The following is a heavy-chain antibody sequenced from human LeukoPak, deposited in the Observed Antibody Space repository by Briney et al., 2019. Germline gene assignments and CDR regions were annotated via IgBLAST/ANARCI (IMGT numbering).Heavy chain of an antibody. Sequence: ASVKVSCKGSGGTFSSYAISWVRQAPGQGLEWKGRIITILGIANYAQKFQGRGTITADKSTSTDYMELRRLRSEDTPVYYCARVSSHNWFDPCGQGTLVTVSS. CDR3: ARVSSHNWFDP. D-gene: IGHD6-6*01. CDR1: GGTFSSYA. CDR2: IITILGIA. V-gene: IGHV1-69*04. J-gene: IGHJ5*02.